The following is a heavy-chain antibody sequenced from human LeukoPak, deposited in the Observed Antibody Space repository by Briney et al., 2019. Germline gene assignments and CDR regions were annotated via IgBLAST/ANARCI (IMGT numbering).Heavy chain of an antibody. Sequence: GGSLRLSCAASGFTFSSYAMSWVRQAPGKGLEWVSAISGSGSSTYHADSVKGRFTISRDNSKNTLYLQMNSLRAEDTAVYYCAKGGLMITFGGVIVMPIDYWGQGTLVTVSS. V-gene: IGHV3-23*01. CDR1: GFTFSSYA. CDR3: AKGGLMITFGGVIVMPIDY. D-gene: IGHD3-16*02. J-gene: IGHJ4*02. CDR2: ISGSGSST.